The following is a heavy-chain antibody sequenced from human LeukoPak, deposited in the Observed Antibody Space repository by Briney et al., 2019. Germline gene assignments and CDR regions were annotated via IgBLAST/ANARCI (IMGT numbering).Heavy chain of an antibody. D-gene: IGHD1-1*01. Sequence: SETLSLTCTVSGGSISSSSYYWGWIRQPPGKGLEWIGSIYYSGSTYYNPSLKSRVTISVDTPKYQFSLKLSSVTVADTAVYYCARDPPDNWNLDYNWFDPWGQGTLVTVSS. CDR3: ARDPPDNWNLDYNWFDP. CDR1: GGSISSSSYY. V-gene: IGHV4-39*02. CDR2: IYYSGST. J-gene: IGHJ5*02.